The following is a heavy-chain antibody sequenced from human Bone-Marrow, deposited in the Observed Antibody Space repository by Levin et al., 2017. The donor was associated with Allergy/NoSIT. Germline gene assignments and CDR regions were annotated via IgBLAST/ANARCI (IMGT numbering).Heavy chain of an antibody. Sequence: PGGSLRLSCAASGFIFSNIWMSCVRQAPGKGLEWVANIKQDGSDKNYVDSVKGRFIISRDNAKNSLALQMNSLRAEDTAVYYCTTGGAWFNYWGQGILVTVSS. CDR2: IKQDGSDK. CDR1: GFIFSNIW. V-gene: IGHV3-7*01. CDR3: TTGGAWFNY. J-gene: IGHJ4*02. D-gene: IGHD2-21*02.